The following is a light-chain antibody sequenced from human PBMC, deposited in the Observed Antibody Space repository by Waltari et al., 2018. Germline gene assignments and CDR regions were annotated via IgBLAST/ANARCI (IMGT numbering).Light chain of an antibody. CDR3: SSYTSSSTLV. CDR2: DVS. Sequence: QSALTQPASVSGSPGPSITIPCTGTSSDVGGYNYVSWYQQHPGKAPKLMIYDVSNRPSGVSNRFSGSKSGNTASLTISGLQAEDEADYCCSSYTSSSTLVFGGGTKVTVL. V-gene: IGLV2-14*01. CDR1: SSDVGGYNY. J-gene: IGLJ3*02.